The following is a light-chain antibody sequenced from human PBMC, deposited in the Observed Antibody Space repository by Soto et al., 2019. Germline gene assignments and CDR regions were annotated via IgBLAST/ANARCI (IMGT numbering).Light chain of an antibody. CDR2: GTS. J-gene: IGKJ3*01. CDR3: HQYGNSPLT. V-gene: IGKV3-20*01. CDR1: QNVYSNF. Sequence: ETVLTQSPGTLSLSPGDRATLSCRASQNVYSNFVGWYQQRPGQAPRLLIYGTSTRATDIPDRFSGSGSGTDFTLIISRLEPEDFAVYFCHQYGNSPLTFGPGTKVDF.